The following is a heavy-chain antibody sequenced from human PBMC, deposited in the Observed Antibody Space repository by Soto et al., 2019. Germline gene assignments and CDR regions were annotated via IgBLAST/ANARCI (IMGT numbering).Heavy chain of an antibody. D-gene: IGHD2-15*01. CDR3: SRLVV. CDR2: IRSKAYSYAT. CDR1: GFNFSGSV. V-gene: IGHV3-73*02. Sequence: EAQLVESGGGLVQPGGSLKLSCAASGFNFSGSVIHWVRQASGKGLEWVGRIRSKAYSYATAYAASVEGRFTVSRDDSKNTVYLQMNSLKSEDTAVYYCSRLVVWGQGSLVTVSS. J-gene: IGHJ4*02.